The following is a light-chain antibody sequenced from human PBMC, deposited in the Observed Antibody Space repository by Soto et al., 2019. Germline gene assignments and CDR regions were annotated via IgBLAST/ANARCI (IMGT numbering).Light chain of an antibody. J-gene: IGLJ3*02. CDR1: SSNIGSNY. Sequence: QSVLTQPPSASGTPGQRVTISCSGSSSNIGSNYVYWYQQVPGTAPKLLIYRNNQRPSGVPDRFSGSKSGTSASLVISGLRSEDEADYYCAAWDDSLSGWVFGGGTKLTVL. V-gene: IGLV1-47*01. CDR3: AAWDDSLSGWV. CDR2: RNN.